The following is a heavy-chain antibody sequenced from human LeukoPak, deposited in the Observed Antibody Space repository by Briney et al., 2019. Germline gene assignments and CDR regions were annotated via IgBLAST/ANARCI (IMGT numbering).Heavy chain of an antibody. CDR2: ISYDGSNK. V-gene: IGHV3-30*04. CDR3: ARELWELRHFDY. J-gene: IGHJ4*02. D-gene: IGHD1-26*01. Sequence: GGSLRLSCAASGFTFSSYAMHWVRQAPGKGLEWVAVISYDGSNKYYADSVKGRFTISRDNSKNTLYLQMNSLRAEDTAVYYCARELWELRHFDYWGQGTLVTVSS. CDR1: GFTFSSYA.